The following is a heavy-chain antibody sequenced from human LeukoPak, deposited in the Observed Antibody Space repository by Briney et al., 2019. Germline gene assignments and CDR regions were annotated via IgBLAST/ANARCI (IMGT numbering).Heavy chain of an antibody. D-gene: IGHD3-10*01. CDR1: GGSISSGGYS. CDR3: ARAAGSGSYLWFDP. V-gene: IGHV4-61*02. CDR2: IYTSGST. J-gene: IGHJ5*02. Sequence: SETLSLTCAVSGGSISSGGYSWSWIRQPAGKGLEWIGRIYTSGSTNHNPSLKSRVTISVDTSRNQFSLKLSSVTAADTAVYYCARAAGSGSYLWFDPWGQGTLVTVSS.